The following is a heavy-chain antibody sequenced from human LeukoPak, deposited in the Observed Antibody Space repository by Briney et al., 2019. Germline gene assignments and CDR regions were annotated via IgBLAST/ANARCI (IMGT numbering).Heavy chain of an antibody. CDR2: MSDSGNT. V-gene: IGHV4-59*11. CDR1: GDSITNQY. CDR3: ARVSLYDSSASFFASYYYYMDV. J-gene: IGHJ6*03. Sequence: PSETLSLTCTISGDSITNQYRSWIRQPPGKGLEWIGLMSDSGNTKFHPSLMSRVTMSVDRSKNQVSLKLTSVTAADTAVYYCARVSLYDSSASFFASYYYYMDVWGKGTTVTVSS. D-gene: IGHD3-22*01.